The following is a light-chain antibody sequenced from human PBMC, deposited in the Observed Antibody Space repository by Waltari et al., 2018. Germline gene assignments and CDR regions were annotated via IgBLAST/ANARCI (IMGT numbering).Light chain of an antibody. CDR2: HAS. V-gene: IGKV1-5*01. J-gene: IGKJ2*01. CDR3: QQYDTYPIYT. Sequence: DTQMTQSPSTLSASVGATVTITCRARQSISSWLAWYQQKPGKAPKLLIFHASSLESGVPSRFSGGGSGVEFTLTISSLQPDDFATYYCQQYDTYPIYTFGQGTKLEIK. CDR1: QSISSW.